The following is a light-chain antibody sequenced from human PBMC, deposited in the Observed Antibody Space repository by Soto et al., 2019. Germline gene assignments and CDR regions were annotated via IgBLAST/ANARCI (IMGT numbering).Light chain of an antibody. CDR1: SSDVGGYKY. V-gene: IGLV2-11*01. CDR3: CSYAGSYTVV. Sequence: SVLTQPPSVSGSPGQSVTISCTGTSSDVGGYKYVSWYQQHPGRAPKLMIYDVTNRPSGVPDRFSGSKSGNTASLTISGLQGEDEADYYCCSYAGSYTVVFGGGTKLTVL. CDR2: DVT. J-gene: IGLJ2*01.